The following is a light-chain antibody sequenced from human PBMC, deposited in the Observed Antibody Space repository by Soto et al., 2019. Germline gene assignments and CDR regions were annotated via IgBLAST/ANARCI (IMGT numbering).Light chain of an antibody. J-gene: IGLJ1*01. CDR1: SSNIGAGYD. V-gene: IGLV1-40*01. Sequence: QLLLTQPPSVSGAPGQRVTISCTGSSSNIGAGYDVHWYQQLPGTAPKLLIYGNSNRPSGVPDRFSGSKSGTSASLAITGLQAEDEADYYCQSYDSSLSGNYVFGTGTKLTVL. CDR2: GNS. CDR3: QSYDSSLSGNYV.